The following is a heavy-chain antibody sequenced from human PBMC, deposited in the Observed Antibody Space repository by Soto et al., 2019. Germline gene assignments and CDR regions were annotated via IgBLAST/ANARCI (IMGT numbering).Heavy chain of an antibody. CDR1: GGTFSSYA. J-gene: IGHJ5*02. CDR3: AREYCSSTSCKSNWFDP. D-gene: IGHD2-2*01. Sequence: SVKVSCKASGGTFSSYAISWVRQAPGQGLEWMGGIIPIFGTANYAQKFQGRVTITADKSTSTAYMELSSLRSEDTAVYYCAREYCSSTSCKSNWFDPWGQGTLVTVSS. CDR2: IIPIFGTA. V-gene: IGHV1-69*06.